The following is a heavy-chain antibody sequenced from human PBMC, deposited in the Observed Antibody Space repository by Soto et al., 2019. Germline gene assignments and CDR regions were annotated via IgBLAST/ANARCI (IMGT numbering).Heavy chain of an antibody. D-gene: IGHD2-2*01. J-gene: IGHJ4*02. CDR3: ARAFCSSTSRGDCYPFAY. V-gene: IGHV4-31*03. CDR1: GGSISSGGYY. CDR2: IYYSGST. Sequence: PSETLSLTCTVSGGSISSGGYYWSWIRQHPGKGLEWIGYIYYSGSTYYNPSLKSRVTISVDTSKNQFSLKLSSVTAADTAVYYCARAFCSSTSRGDCYPFAYWGQGTLVTVSS.